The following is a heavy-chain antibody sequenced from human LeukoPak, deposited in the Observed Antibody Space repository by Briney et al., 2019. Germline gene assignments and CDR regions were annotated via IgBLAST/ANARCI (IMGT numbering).Heavy chain of an antibody. CDR1: GGSITFGSYY. CDR3: ARARVIPASFDD. Sequence: SQTLSLTCTVSGGSITFGSYYWTWIRQPAGKGLEWIGRIYTSGRTFYSPSLKSRVTISMDTSMNQFSLRLNSVTAADTAVYYCARARVIPASFDDWGQGVLVTVSS. D-gene: IGHD3-16*02. J-gene: IGHJ4*02. V-gene: IGHV4-61*02. CDR2: IYTSGRT.